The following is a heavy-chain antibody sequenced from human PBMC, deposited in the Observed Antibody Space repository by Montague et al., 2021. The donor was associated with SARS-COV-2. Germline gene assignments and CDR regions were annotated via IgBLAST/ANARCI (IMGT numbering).Heavy chain of an antibody. CDR1: GDSSNSSY. J-gene: IGHJ5*02. V-gene: IGHV4-59*01. D-gene: IGHD5-24*01. CDR2: IYYRGST. Sequence: SETLSLTCTVAGDSSNSSYWSWMRQPPGKGLEWIGYIYYRGSTNYNPSPETRVTISVDPSKNQFSLKLSSVTAADTAVYYCAREDRWNWFDPWGQGTLVIVSS. CDR3: AREDRWNWFDP.